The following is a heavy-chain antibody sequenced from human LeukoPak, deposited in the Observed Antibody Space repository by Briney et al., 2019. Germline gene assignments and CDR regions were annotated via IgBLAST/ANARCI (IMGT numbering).Heavy chain of an antibody. J-gene: IGHJ3*02. V-gene: IGHV3-48*04. CDR3: VRHRGAWTVHDAFAM. Sequence: GGSLRLSCAGSGVIFSSYSMNWGRHGPGKGLEWLSYISSGGQTVYYAPSVKGRFTISRDNAKNSLFPQLSSLSAGDTAVYYCVRHRGAWTVHDAFAMWGQGTMVTVAS. CDR2: ISSGGQTV. D-gene: IGHD4-11*01. CDR1: GVIFSSYS.